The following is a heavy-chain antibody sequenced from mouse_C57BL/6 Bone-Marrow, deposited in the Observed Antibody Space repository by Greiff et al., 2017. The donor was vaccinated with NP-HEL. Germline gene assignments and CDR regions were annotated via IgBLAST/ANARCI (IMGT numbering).Heavy chain of an antibody. CDR3: ARAGSSPYWYCDV. D-gene: IGHD1-1*01. CDR1: GFTFSDYG. Sequence: EVKLVESGGGLVKPGGSLKLSCAASGFTFSDYGMHWVRQAPEKGLEWVAYISSGSSTIYYADTVKGRFTISRDNAKNTLFLQMTSLRSEDTAMYYCARAGSSPYWYCDVWGTGTTVTVSS. J-gene: IGHJ1*03. V-gene: IGHV5-17*01. CDR2: ISSGSSTI.